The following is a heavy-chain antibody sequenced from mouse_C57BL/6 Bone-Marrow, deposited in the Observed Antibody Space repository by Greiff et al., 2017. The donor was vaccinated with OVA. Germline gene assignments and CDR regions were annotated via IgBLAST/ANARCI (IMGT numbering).Heavy chain of an antibody. J-gene: IGHJ2*01. Sequence: VQLQQSGAELVRPGTSVKLSCKASGYTFTSYWMHWVKQRPGQGLEWIGVIDPSDSYTNYNQKFKGKATLTVDTASSTAYMQLSSLTSEDSAVYYCARKASSGFDYWGQGTTLTVSS. V-gene: IGHV1-59*01. CDR1: GYTFTSYW. CDR2: IDPSDSYT. CDR3: ARKASSGFDY. D-gene: IGHD3-2*02.